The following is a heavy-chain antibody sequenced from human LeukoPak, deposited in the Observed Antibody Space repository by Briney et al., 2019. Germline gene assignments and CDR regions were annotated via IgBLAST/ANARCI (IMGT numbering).Heavy chain of an antibody. CDR3: ARTKIDAFDI. CDR1: GFTFSGYA. CDR2: TSYDEGNK. V-gene: IGHV3-30-3*01. J-gene: IGHJ3*02. Sequence: GGSLRLSCAASGFTFSGYAMHWVRQAPGKGLEWVAVTSYDEGNKYYADSMKGRFSISRDNSKNTLYLQMNSLRVEDTAVYYCARTKIDAFDIWGHGTMVTVSS.